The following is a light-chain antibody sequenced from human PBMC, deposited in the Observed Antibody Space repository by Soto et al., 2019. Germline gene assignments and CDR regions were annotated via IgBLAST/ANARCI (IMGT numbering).Light chain of an antibody. CDR3: QQSYSTPQT. Sequence: DIQMTQSPSSLSASVGDRVTITCRASQTITTFLNWYQQRPGEAPKLLIYAASSLQSGVPSRFSGSGSGTDSTLTISSLQPEDFATYFCQQSYSTPQTFGQGTKVEIK. J-gene: IGKJ1*01. CDR1: QTITTF. V-gene: IGKV1-39*01. CDR2: AAS.